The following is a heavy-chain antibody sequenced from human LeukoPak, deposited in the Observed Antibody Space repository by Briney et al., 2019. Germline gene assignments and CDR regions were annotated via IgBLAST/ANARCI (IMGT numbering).Heavy chain of an antibody. V-gene: IGHV3-30*03. CDR3: ARVRDGYKPPKLSSYYYMDV. D-gene: IGHD5-24*01. Sequence: PGGSLRLSCTASGFTFSTYGMHWVRQAPGKGLEWVTLISYDGSTKYYSDSVKGRFTISRDNAKNSLYLQMSSLRAEDTAVYYCARVRDGYKPPKLSSYYYMDVWGKGTTVTISS. CDR1: GFTFSTYG. J-gene: IGHJ6*03. CDR2: ISYDGSTK.